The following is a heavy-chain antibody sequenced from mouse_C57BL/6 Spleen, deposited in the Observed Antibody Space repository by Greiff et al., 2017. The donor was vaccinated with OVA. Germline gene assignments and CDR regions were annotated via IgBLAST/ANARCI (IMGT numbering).Heavy chain of an antibody. CDR2: IWSGGST. J-gene: IGHJ4*01. D-gene: IGHD2-5*01. CDR1: GFSLTSYG. CDR3: ARVYYSKGLYYAMDY. Sequence: QVQLQQSGPGLVQPSQSLSITCTVSGFSLTSYGVHWVRQSPGKGLEWLGVIWSGGSTDYNAAFISRLSISKDNSKSQVFFKMNSLQADDTAIYYCARVYYSKGLYYAMDYWGQGTSVTVSS. V-gene: IGHV2-2*01.